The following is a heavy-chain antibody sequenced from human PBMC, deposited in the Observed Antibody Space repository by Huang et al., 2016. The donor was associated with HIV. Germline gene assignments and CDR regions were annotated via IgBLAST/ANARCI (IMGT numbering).Heavy chain of an antibody. J-gene: IGHJ4*02. V-gene: IGHV1-2*02. Sequence: QVQLVQSGAEVKKPGASVKVSCKPSGYAFADYFIHWVRQAPGQGLEWMAWVKPNNGATNYDQKFLGRLTVTGDTSMRTAYMELSGLTSDDTAKYYCTRDGVAPDEEFDYWGQGTVIIVSS. D-gene: IGHD5-12*01. CDR2: VKPNNGAT. CDR3: TRDGVAPDEEFDY. CDR1: GYAFADYF.